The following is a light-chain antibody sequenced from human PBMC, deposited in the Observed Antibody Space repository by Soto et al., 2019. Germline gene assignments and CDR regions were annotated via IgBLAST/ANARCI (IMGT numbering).Light chain of an antibody. Sequence: DIVMTQSPDSLAVSLGERATINCKSSQSVLYSPNNKNYLAWYQHKPGQPPKMLIYWASIRESGVPDRFSGSGSGTEFTLTISSLQSEDFAVYYCQQYNNWPPTFGQGTRLEIK. J-gene: IGKJ5*01. V-gene: IGKV4-1*01. CDR2: WAS. CDR1: QSVLYSPNNKNY. CDR3: QQYNNWPPT.